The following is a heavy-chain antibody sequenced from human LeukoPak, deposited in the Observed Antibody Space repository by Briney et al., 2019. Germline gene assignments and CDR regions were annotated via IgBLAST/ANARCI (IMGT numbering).Heavy chain of an antibody. V-gene: IGHV4-59*10. CDR2: IYTSGSA. CDR1: GGSFSGYY. CDR3: ARQTMVRASSPFDP. J-gene: IGHJ5*02. D-gene: IGHD3-10*01. Sequence: SETLSLTCAVYGGSFSGYYWSWIRQPAGKGLEWIGRIYTSGSANYNPSLKSRVTISVDTSKNQFSLKLSSVTAADTAVYYCARQTMVRASSPFDPWGQGTLVTVSS.